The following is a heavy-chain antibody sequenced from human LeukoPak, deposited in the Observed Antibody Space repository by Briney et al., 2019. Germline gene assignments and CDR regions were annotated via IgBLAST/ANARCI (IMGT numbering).Heavy chain of an antibody. D-gene: IGHD1-1*01. Sequence: ASVKVSCKASGGTFSSYAISWVRQAPGQGLEWMGGIIPIFGTANYAQKFQGRVTITADESTSTAYMELSSLRSEDTAVYYCARALTGTTPNDYWGQGTLVTVSS. CDR2: IIPIFGTA. CDR1: GGTFSSYA. J-gene: IGHJ4*02. CDR3: ARALTGTTPNDY. V-gene: IGHV1-69*13.